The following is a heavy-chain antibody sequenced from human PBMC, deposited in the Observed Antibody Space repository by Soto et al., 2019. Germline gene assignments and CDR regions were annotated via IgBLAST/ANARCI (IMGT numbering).Heavy chain of an antibody. J-gene: IGHJ5*02. D-gene: IGHD6-19*01. Sequence: PSETLSLTYTVSGGSTSSYYWSWIRQPPGKGLEWIASIHYSGRTNYNPSLKSRVTVSVDTSKNQFSLKLNSVTAADTAVYYCAGSTGWYWFDPWGQGTLVTVSS. V-gene: IGHV4-59*08. CDR1: GGSTSSYY. CDR3: AGSTGWYWFDP. CDR2: IHYSGRT.